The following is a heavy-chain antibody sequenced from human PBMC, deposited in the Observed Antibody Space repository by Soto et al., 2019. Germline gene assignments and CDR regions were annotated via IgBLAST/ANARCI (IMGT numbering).Heavy chain of an antibody. CDR1: GFTFSSYS. V-gene: IGHV3-23*01. CDR3: ADLSRYCTSSNCD. CDR2: IGTSAST. Sequence: DVRLLESGGGLVQPGGSLRLSCAASGFTFSSYSMSWVRQAPGKGLEWVSTIGTSASTYYGDSVRGRFTISRDNSRNKLYLQMNSMRAEDTAVYYCADLSRYCTSSNCDWGQGTLVTVSS. J-gene: IGHJ4*02. D-gene: IGHD2-2*01.